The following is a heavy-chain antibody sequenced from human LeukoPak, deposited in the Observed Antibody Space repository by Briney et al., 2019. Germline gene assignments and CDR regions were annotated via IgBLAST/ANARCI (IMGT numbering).Heavy chain of an antibody. V-gene: IGHV3-21*01. J-gene: IGHJ4*02. Sequence: GGSLRLSCAASGFTFSSYSMNWVRQAPGKALEWVSSISSSSSYIYYADSVKGRFTISRDNAKNSLYLQMNSLRAEDTAVYYCARDLMDIVATDSFDYWGQGTLVTVSS. D-gene: IGHD5-12*01. CDR2: ISSSSSYI. CDR1: GFTFSSYS. CDR3: ARDLMDIVATDSFDY.